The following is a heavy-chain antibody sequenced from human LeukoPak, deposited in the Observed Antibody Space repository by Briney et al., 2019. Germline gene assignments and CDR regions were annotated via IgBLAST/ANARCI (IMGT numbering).Heavy chain of an antibody. CDR1: GFTFSSYW. V-gene: IGHV3-7*01. CDR3: ASRAF. Sequence: PGGSLRLSCAVSGFTFSSYWMSWVRQAPGKGLEWVANIKQDGSEKYYVDSVKGRFTISRDNAKNSLYLQMNSLRAEDTAVYYCASRAFWGQGTLVTVSS. J-gene: IGHJ4*02. CDR2: IKQDGSEK.